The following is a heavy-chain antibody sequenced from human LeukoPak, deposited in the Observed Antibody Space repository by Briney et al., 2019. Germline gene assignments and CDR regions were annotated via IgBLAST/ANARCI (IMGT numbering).Heavy chain of an antibody. CDR3: ARVVAAAAGY. D-gene: IGHD6-13*01. Sequence: ASVKVSCEVSGYTLTELSMHWVRQATGQGLEWMGWMNPNSGNTGYAQKFQGRVTMTRNTSISTAYMELSSLRSEDTAVYYCARVVAAAAGYWGQGTLVTVSS. CDR2: MNPNSGNT. CDR1: GYTLTELS. V-gene: IGHV1-8*01. J-gene: IGHJ4*02.